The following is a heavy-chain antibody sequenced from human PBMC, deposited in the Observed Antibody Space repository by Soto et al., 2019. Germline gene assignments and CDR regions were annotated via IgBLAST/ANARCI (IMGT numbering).Heavy chain of an antibody. V-gene: IGHV1-69*06. Sequence: QVHLVQSGAEVKSPGSAVKVSCKVSGAGDTFSNYGLNWMRQAPGQGLEWMGGTIPAVGTANYAQKFQGRVTITADTSPTTAYMELSSLRSDDTAVYYCGRHDKTALPPLDSWGQGTLVSVSS. D-gene: IGHD1-1*01. CDR1: GAGDTFSNYG. J-gene: IGHJ4*02. CDR2: TIPAVGTA. CDR3: GRHDKTALPPLDS.